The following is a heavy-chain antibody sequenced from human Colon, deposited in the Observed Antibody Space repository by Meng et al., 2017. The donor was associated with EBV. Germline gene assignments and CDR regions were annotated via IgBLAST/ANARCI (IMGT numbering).Heavy chain of an antibody. V-gene: IGHV3-53*01. J-gene: IGHJ4*02. Sequence: PLVDSGGCLILPGGALRLSCAASGVTVSSNYMSWVRQAPGKGLEWVSVIYGGDNTYYADSVKGRFTISRDNSKNTLYLQMNSLRVEDTAVYFCARDGELVAGKKLDDYWGQGTLVTVSS. D-gene: IGHD6-19*01. CDR1: GVTVSSNY. CDR3: ARDGELVAGKKLDDY. CDR2: IYGGDNT.